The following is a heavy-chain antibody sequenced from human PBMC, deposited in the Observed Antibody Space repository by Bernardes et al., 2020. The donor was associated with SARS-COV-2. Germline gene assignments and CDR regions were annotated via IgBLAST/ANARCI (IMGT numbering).Heavy chain of an antibody. D-gene: IGHD6-13*01. J-gene: IGHJ6*02. V-gene: IGHV7-4-1*02. CDR2: INTNTGNP. CDR1: GYTFTSYA. Sequence: ASVKASCKASGYTFTSYAMNWVRQAPGQGLEWMGWINTNTGNPTYAQGFTGRFVFSLDTSVSTAYLQISSLKAEDTAVYYCARDPGYSSSWYYYYYGMDVWGQGTTVTVSS. CDR3: ARDPGYSSSWYYYYYGMDV.